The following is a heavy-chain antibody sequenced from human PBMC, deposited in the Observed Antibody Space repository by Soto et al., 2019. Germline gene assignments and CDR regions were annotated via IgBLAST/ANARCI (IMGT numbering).Heavy chain of an antibody. Sequence: GGSLRLSCAASGFTFSNYTMHWVRQAPGKGLEWVALISYDEIDKYYADAVKGRFTISRDNSKNTLYLQMDSLRAEDAAVYYCAGRSGSSDYWGQGTLVTVSS. CDR3: AGRSGSSDY. CDR1: GFTFSNYT. V-gene: IGHV3-30*04. CDR2: ISYDEIDK. J-gene: IGHJ4*02. D-gene: IGHD3-10*01.